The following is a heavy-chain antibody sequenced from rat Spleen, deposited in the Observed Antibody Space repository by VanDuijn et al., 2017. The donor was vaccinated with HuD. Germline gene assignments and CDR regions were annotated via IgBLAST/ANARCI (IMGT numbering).Heavy chain of an antibody. CDR2: ISPSSGST. Sequence: EVQLVESGGGLVQPGRSLKLSCVASGFTFNSYWMTWIRQAPTKGLEWVASISPSSGSTYYRDSVKGRFTISRDNAKSTLYLQMESLRSEDTAIYYCASHYKSGGGDYWCEGVMVTVAS. CDR3: ASHYKSGGGDY. D-gene: IGHD4-3*01. V-gene: IGHV5-31*01. CDR1: GFTFNSYW. J-gene: IGHJ2*01.